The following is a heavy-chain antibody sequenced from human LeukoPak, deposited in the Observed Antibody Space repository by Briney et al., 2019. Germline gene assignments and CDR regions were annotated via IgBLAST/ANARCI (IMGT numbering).Heavy chain of an antibody. CDR1: GGXSRSGDYF. Sequence: PSETLSLTCAVSGGXSRSGDYFWSWIRQPPGKGLEWIGHIHYSGNTYYNPSLKSQVSISVDTSKNQFSLKLTSVTAADTAVYYCARYLSSGLDYWGQGTWLTVSS. CDR3: ARYLSSGLDY. J-gene: IGHJ4*02. CDR2: IHYSGNT. V-gene: IGHV4-30-4*02. D-gene: IGHD3-10*01.